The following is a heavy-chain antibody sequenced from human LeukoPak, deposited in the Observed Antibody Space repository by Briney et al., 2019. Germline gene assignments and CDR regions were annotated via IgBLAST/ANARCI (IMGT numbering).Heavy chain of an antibody. Sequence: ASVRLPCKTSGYIFTDYYMNWVRQAPGQGLEWMGWINPNSGGTNYAQKFQGRVTMTRDTSSSTVYMELSRLIYDDTAVYYCARAGSYYGGDPDCWGQGTLVTVSS. D-gene: IGHD1-26*01. CDR2: INPNSGGT. CDR1: GYIFTDYY. J-gene: IGHJ4*02. V-gene: IGHV1-2*02. CDR3: ARAGSYYGGDPDC.